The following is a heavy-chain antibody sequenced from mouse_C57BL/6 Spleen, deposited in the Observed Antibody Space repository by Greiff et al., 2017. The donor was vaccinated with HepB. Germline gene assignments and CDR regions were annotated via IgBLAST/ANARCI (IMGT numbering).Heavy chain of an antibody. D-gene: IGHD2-3*01. CDR2: IWRGGST. CDR3: AIHIYDGYSAWFAY. Sequence: VQLQQSGPGLVQPSQRLSITCTVSGFSLTSYGVHWVRQSPGKGLEWLGVIWRGGSTDYNAAFMSRLSITKDNSKSQVFFKMNSLQADDTAIYYCAIHIYDGYSAWFAYWGQGTLVTVSA. V-gene: IGHV2-5*01. CDR1: GFSLTSYG. J-gene: IGHJ3*01.